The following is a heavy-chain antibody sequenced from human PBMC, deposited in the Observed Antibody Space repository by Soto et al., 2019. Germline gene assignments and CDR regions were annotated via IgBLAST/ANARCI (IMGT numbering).Heavy chain of an antibody. CDR3: ARLQYTVVTHFDM. J-gene: IGHJ3*02. Sequence: SETLSLTCTVSGGSISNYYWSWIRQSPEKGLEWIAYIHFSGNTNYNPSLKSRVTISVDTSKNQFSLKLTSVTAADTAMYYCARLQYTVVTHFDMWGQGTMVT. CDR2: IHFSGNT. V-gene: IGHV4-59*01. CDR1: GGSISNYY. D-gene: IGHD2-21*02.